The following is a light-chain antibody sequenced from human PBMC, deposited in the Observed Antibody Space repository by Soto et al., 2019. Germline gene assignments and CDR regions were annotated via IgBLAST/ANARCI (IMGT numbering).Light chain of an antibody. CDR1: QSVSSR. Sequence: EIVLTQSPATLSVSPGEGATLSCRASQSVSSRLGWYQQRPGQAPSVLIYGASTRATGIPPRFRGSGSGTEFTLTISSLQSEDSAVYYCQQYANWPPFTFGQGTRLEIK. CDR2: GAS. J-gene: IGKJ5*01. CDR3: QQYANWPPFT. V-gene: IGKV3-15*01.